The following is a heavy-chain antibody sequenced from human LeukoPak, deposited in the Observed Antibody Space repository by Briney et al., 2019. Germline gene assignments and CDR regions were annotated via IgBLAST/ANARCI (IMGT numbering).Heavy chain of an antibody. CDR1: GFTFSSYA. Sequence: PGRSLRLSCAASGFTFSSYALHWVRQAPGKGLERVAVISYDGSNKYYADSVKGRFTISRDNSKNTLYLQMNSLRAEDMAVYYCARDFEQLTDYCGQGTLVTVSS. D-gene: IGHD6-6*01. CDR3: ARDFEQLTDY. J-gene: IGHJ4*02. V-gene: IGHV3-30*01. CDR2: ISYDGSNK.